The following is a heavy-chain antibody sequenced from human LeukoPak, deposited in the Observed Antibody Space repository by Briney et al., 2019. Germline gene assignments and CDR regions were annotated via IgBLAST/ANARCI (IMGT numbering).Heavy chain of an antibody. CDR3: AKAAYCTSTSCHFSGYAQRPLDS. J-gene: IGHJ4*02. CDR1: GFTFNTYG. CDR2: ISSDGNNK. D-gene: IGHD2-2*01. Sequence: GGSLRLSCVASGFTFNTYGIHWVRQAPGKGLEWVAGISSDGNNKDYSDSVKGRFTISRDNSKNTLYLQMSSLRAEDTAVYYCAKAAYCTSTSCHFSGYAQRPLDSWGQGTLVTVSS. V-gene: IGHV3-30*18.